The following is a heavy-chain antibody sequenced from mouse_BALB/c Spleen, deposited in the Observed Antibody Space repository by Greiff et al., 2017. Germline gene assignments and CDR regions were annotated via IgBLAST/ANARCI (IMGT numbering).Heavy chain of an antibody. CDR2: ISYDGSN. D-gene: IGHD3-3*01. V-gene: IGHV3-6*02. J-gene: IGHJ3*01. Sequence: DVQLQESGPGLVKPSQSLSLTCSVTGYSITSGYYWNWIRQFPGNKLEWMGYISYDGSNNYNPSLKNRISITRDTSKNQFFLKLNSVTTEDTATYYCAREGGQGFAYWGQGTLVTVSA. CDR1: GYSITSGYY. CDR3: AREGGQGFAY.